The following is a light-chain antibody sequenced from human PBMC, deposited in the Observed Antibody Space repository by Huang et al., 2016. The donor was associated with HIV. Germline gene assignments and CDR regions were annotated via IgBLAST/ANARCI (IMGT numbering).Light chain of an antibody. V-gene: IGKV1-39*01. CDR1: QSISSY. J-gene: IGKJ2*01. CDR2: AAS. CDR3: QQSYSTPLYT. Sequence: DIQMTQSPSSLSASVGDRVTITCRASQSISSYLNWYQQKPGKAPKLLSYAASSLQSGVPSRCSGSGSGTDFTLTISSLQPEDFATYYCQQSYSTPLYTFGQGTKLEIK.